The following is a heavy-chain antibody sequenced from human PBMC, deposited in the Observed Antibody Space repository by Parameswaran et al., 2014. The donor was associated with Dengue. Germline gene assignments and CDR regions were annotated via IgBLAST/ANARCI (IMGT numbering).Heavy chain of an antibody. Sequence: VRQAPGKGLEWIGEINHSGSTNYNPSLKSRVTISVDTSKNQFSLKLSSVTAADTAVYYCARARGYCSSTSCYSHHGMDVWGQGTTVTVSS. CDR2: INHSGST. V-gene: IGHV4-34*01. J-gene: IGHJ6*02. CDR3: ARARGYCSSTSCYSHHGMDV. D-gene: IGHD2-2*01.